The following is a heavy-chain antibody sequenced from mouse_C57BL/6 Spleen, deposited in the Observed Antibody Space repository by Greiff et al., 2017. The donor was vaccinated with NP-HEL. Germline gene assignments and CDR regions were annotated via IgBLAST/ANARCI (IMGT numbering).Heavy chain of an antibody. J-gene: IGHJ3*01. Sequence: QVQLQQPGAELVKPGASVKLSCKASGYTFTSYWMHWVKQRPGQGLEWIGMIHPNSGSTNYNEKFKSKATLTVDKSSSPAYMQLSSLTSEDSAVYYCAREGLLPFFAYWGQGTLVTVSA. CDR1: GYTFTSYW. CDR3: AREGLLPFFAY. CDR2: IHPNSGST. V-gene: IGHV1-64*01. D-gene: IGHD2-3*01.